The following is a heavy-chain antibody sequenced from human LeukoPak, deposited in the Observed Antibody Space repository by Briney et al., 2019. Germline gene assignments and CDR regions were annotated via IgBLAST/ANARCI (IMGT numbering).Heavy chain of an antibody. V-gene: IGHV3-74*01. D-gene: IGHD2-15*01. CDR3: ARNSPGYCSGGSCSSYWYFDL. CDR1: GFTLTNYW. J-gene: IGHJ2*01. Sequence: GGSLRLSCAASGFTLTNYWMHWVRQAPGKGLVWVSRIRSDGSSTSFADSVKGRFTISRDNAKNTLHLQMNSLRAEDTAVYYCARNSPGYCSGGSCSSYWYFDLWGRGTLVTVSS. CDR2: IRSDGSST.